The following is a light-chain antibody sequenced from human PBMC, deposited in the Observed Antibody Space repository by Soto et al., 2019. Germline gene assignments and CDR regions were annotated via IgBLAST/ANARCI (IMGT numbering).Light chain of an antibody. J-gene: IGKJ2*03. Sequence: EVVLTQSPGTLSLSPGERATLSCRASQSVSSTSLAWYQQKFGQPPRLLIYGTSSRATGIPDRFSGSGSGRDFTLTISRLEPEDFAVYDCLRYDISPVYSFGQGTKLEIK. V-gene: IGKV3-20*01. CDR2: GTS. CDR1: QSVSSTS. CDR3: LRYDISPVYS.